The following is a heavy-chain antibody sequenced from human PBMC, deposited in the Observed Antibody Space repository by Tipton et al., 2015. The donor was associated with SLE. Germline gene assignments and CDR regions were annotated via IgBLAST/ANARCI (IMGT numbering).Heavy chain of an antibody. Sequence: TLSLTCTVSGGSVRSHYWSWIRQSPGKGLEWIGYISDSGSTHYNPSLKSRVAISVDTSKNHFSLKLSSVTAADTAVYYCARYIVVVRYFDYWGQGTLVTVSS. D-gene: IGHD2-21*01. CDR2: ISDSGST. V-gene: IGHV4-59*02. CDR1: GGSVRSHY. CDR3: ARYIVVVRYFDY. J-gene: IGHJ4*02.